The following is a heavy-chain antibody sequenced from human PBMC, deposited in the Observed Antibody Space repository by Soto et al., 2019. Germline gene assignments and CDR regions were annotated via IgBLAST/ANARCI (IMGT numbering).Heavy chain of an antibody. Sequence: SETLSLTCTVSGGSISSGGYYWSWIRQHPGKGLEWIGYIYYSGSTYYNPSLKSRVTISVDTSKNQFSLKLSSVTAADTAVYYCASANDYDILTGYSSPPAFDYWGQGTLVTVSS. D-gene: IGHD3-9*01. CDR3: ASANDYDILTGYSSPPAFDY. CDR1: GGSISSGGYY. V-gene: IGHV4-31*03. CDR2: IYYSGST. J-gene: IGHJ4*02.